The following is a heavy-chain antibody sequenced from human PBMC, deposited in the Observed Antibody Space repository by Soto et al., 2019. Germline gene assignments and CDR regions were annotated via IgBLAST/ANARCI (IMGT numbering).Heavy chain of an antibody. Sequence: TGGSLRLSCAASGFTFSSYWMSWVRQAPGKGLEWVANIKQDGSEKYYVDSVKGRFTISRDNAKNSLYLQMNSLRAEDTAVYYCASDKTYYYGSGSYSYWGQGTLVTVSS. CDR2: IKQDGSEK. D-gene: IGHD3-10*01. CDR1: GFTFSSYW. J-gene: IGHJ4*02. CDR3: ASDKTYYYGSGSYSY. V-gene: IGHV3-7*03.